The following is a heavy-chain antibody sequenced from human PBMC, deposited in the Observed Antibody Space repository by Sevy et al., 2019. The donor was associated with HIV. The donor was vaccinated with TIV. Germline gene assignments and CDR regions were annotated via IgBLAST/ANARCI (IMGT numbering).Heavy chain of an antibody. J-gene: IGHJ4*02. D-gene: IGHD2-2*01. CDR3: ARAGCSKPHDY. CDR1: GFTFSSYA. V-gene: IGHV3-23*01. CDR2: FSFGCGKI. Sequence: GGSLRLSCAASGFTFSSYAMSWVRQAPGKGLEWVSTFSFGCGKINYADSVKGRFTISRVNSKNTLYLQMNSLRAEDTAVYYCARAGCSKPHDYWGQGTLVTVSS.